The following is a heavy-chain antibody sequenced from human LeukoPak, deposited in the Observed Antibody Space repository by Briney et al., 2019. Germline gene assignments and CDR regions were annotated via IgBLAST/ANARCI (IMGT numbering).Heavy chain of an antibody. Sequence: GGSLRLSCAASGFAVSSNYMNWVRQAPGKGLEWVSYISSSGSIIYYADSVKGRFTISRDNAKNSLYLQMNSLRAEDTAVYYCARDDAGYSSGWYWVYWGQGTLVTVSS. J-gene: IGHJ4*02. D-gene: IGHD6-19*01. CDR3: ARDDAGYSSGWYWVY. CDR2: ISSSGSII. V-gene: IGHV3-48*03. CDR1: GFAVSSNY.